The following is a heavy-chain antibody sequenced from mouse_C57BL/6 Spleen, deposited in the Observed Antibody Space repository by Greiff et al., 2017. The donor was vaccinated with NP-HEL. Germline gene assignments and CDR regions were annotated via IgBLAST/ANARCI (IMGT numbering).Heavy chain of an antibody. J-gene: IGHJ1*03. Sequence: EVKVVESGGGLVQPGGSLKLSCAASGFTFSDYYMYWVRQTPEKRLEWVAYISNGGGSTYYPDTVKGRFTISRDNAKNTLYLQMSRLKSEDTSMYYCARQSDGNYWYFDVWGTGTTVTVSS. CDR2: ISNGGGST. D-gene: IGHD2-1*01. CDR3: ARQSDGNYWYFDV. V-gene: IGHV5-12*01. CDR1: GFTFSDYY.